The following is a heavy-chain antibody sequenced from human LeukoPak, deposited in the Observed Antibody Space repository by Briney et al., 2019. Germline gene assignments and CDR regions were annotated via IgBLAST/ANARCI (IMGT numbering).Heavy chain of an antibody. D-gene: IGHD1-1*01. CDR3: ARGRAGVQPFDY. CDR1: GGSISFYY. J-gene: IGHJ4*02. V-gene: IGHV4-4*09. Sequence: SETLSLTCTVSGGSISFYYWSWIRQPPGKGLEWIGYIHASGITDYNSSLKSRVTISVDTSKNQFSLKLTSVTAVDTAVYYCARGRAGVQPFDYWGQGTLVTVSS. CDR2: IHASGIT.